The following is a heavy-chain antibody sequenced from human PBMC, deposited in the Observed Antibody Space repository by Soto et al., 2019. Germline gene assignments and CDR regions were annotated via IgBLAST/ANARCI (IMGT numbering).Heavy chain of an antibody. CDR3: AKDLSGSYSHYYYYGMDV. V-gene: IGHV3-9*01. Sequence: LRLSCAASGFTFDDYAMHWVRQAPGKGLEWVSGISWNSGSIGYADSVKGRFTISRDNAKNSLYLQMNSLRAEDTALYYCAKDLSGSYSHYYYYGMDVWGQGTTVTVSS. D-gene: IGHD1-26*01. CDR2: ISWNSGSI. CDR1: GFTFDDYA. J-gene: IGHJ6*02.